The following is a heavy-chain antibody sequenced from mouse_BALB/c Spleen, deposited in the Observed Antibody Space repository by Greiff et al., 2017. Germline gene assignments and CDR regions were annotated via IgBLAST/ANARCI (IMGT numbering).Heavy chain of an antibody. CDR2: IDPANGNT. D-gene: IGHD1-1*01. CDR3: ASSYKGDFDY. J-gene: IGHJ2*01. CDR1: GFNIKDTY. V-gene: IGHV14-3*02. Sequence: EVQRVESGAELVKPGASVKLSCTASGFNIKDTYMHWVKQRPEQGLEWIGRIDPANGNTKYDPKFQGKATITADTSSNTAYLQLSSLTSEDTAVYYCASSYKGDFDYWGQGTTLTVSS.